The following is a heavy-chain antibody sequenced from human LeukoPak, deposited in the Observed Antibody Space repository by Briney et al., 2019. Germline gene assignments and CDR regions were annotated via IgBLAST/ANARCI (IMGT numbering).Heavy chain of an antibody. CDR1: GFALITDEVG. D-gene: IGHD3-10*01. Sequence: ESGPRLVKPTQTLTLTWAFSGFALITDEVGVGCIRQPSVKALEWLALIYWDDDERYSPSLESRLTITKDTSKNQVVLTMTNMDPVDTGTYYCVHRPSMIRERPDCFDPWGQGTLVTVSS. CDR3: VHRPSMIRERPDCFDP. J-gene: IGHJ5*02. CDR2: IYWDDDE. V-gene: IGHV2-5*02.